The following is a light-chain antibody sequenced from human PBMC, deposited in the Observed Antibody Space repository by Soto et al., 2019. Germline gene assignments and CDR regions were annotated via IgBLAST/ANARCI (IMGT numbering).Light chain of an antibody. J-gene: IGKJ4*01. CDR1: QSVSSSY. V-gene: IGKV3-20*01. CDR2: GAS. CDR3: QQYGSSGLT. Sequence: EIVLTQSPGTLSLSPGEITTLSCRASQSVSSSYLAWYQQKPGQAPRLLIYGASSRATGIPDRFSVSGSGTDFTLTISRLDPEDFAVYYCQQYGSSGLTFGGGNKVEIK.